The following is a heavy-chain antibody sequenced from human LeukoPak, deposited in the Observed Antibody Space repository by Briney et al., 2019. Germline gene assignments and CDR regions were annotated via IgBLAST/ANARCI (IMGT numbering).Heavy chain of an antibody. CDR3: ARDPGSCSGGSCSFYWYFDL. D-gene: IGHD2-15*01. Sequence: SGTLSLTCSVSGVSISSSYWSWIRQPPGKGLEWIGYISYRGTTKYNPSLKRRVTISVDTSKNQVSLNLSSVTAADTAVYYCARDPGSCSGGSCSFYWYFDLWGRGTLVTVSS. CDR1: GVSISSSY. CDR2: ISYRGTT. J-gene: IGHJ2*01. V-gene: IGHV4-59*01.